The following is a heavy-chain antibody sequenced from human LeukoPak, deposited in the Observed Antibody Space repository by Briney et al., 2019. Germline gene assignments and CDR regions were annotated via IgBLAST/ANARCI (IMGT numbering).Heavy chain of an antibody. V-gene: IGHV4-34*01. CDR2: INHSGST. Sequence: SETLSLTCAVYGGSFSGYYWSWIRQPPGKGLEWIGEINHSGSTNYNPSLKSRVTVSVDTSKNQFSLKLSFVTAADTAVYYCARQIYGDSGYWGQGTLITVSS. CDR3: ARQIYGDSGY. CDR1: GGSFSGYY. J-gene: IGHJ4*02. D-gene: IGHD4-17*01.